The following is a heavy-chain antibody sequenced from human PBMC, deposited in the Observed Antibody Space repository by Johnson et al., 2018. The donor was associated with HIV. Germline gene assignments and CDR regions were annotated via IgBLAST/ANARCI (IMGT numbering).Heavy chain of an antibody. V-gene: IGHV3-30*03. J-gene: IGHJ3*02. CDR1: GFTFSDYY. D-gene: IGHD6-13*01. CDR3: ARDRGSSWQHDAFDI. CDR2: ISYDGSNK. Sequence: VQLVESGGGLVKPGGSLRLSCAASGFTFSDYYMSWIRQAPGKGLEWVAVISYDGSNKYYADSVKGRFTISRDNSKNTLYLQMNSLRAEDTAVYYCARDRGSSWQHDAFDIWGQGTMVTVSS.